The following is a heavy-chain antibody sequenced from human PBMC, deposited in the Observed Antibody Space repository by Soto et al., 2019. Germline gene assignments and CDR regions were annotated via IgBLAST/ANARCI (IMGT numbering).Heavy chain of an antibody. D-gene: IGHD7-27*01. Sequence: EVQLVESGGGLVQPGGSLRLSCAASGFTFSSYKIHWVRQAPGGGLDWVSRIDGDGTGTNYADSVKGRFAISRDNAKNTLYLQMNRLRVDDRAVYYCATLGGPQLGARDYWGQGTLVTVSS. V-gene: IGHV3-74*01. CDR2: IDGDGTGT. CDR1: GFTFSSYK. CDR3: ATLGGPQLGARDY. J-gene: IGHJ4*02.